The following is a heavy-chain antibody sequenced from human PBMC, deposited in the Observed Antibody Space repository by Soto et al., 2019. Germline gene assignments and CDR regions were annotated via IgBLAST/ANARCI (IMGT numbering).Heavy chain of an antibody. V-gene: IGHV3-30*04. D-gene: IGHD6-13*01. J-gene: IGHJ4*02. CDR3: ARETGYSNSWPLEY. CDR2: ISYDGKIE. Sequence: QVQLVASGGGVVQPGRSLRLSCAASGFTFSRYALHWVRQAPDKGLEWVAYISYDGKIEHYADSVKGRFTVSRDDSKNTLLLQMNSLRPEDTAVYYCARETGYSNSWPLEYWGQGTLLTVSS. CDR1: GFTFSRYA.